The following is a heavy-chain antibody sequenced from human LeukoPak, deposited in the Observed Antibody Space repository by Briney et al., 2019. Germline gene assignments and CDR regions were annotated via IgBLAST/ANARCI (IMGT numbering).Heavy chain of an antibody. V-gene: IGHV1-46*01. CDR3: ARAFPETVRRRSVGYYYYGMDV. CDR2: INPSGCST. Sequence: ASVKVSCKASGYTFTSYYMHWVRQAPGQGLEWMGIINPSGCSTSYAQKFQGRVTMTRDTSTSTVYMELSSLRSEDTAVYYCARAFPETVRRRSVGYYYYGMDVWGQGTTVTVSS. D-gene: IGHD3-3*01. J-gene: IGHJ6*02. CDR1: GYTFTSYY.